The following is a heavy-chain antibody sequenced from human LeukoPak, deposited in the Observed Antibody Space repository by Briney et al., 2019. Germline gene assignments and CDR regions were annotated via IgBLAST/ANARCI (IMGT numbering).Heavy chain of an antibody. CDR1: GYTFTSYA. CDR3: ARVFFGSGSYRYLDY. CDR2: INAGNGNT. J-gene: IGHJ4*02. Sequence: GASVKVSCKASGYTFTSYAMHWVRQAPGQRLKWMGWINAGNGNTKYSQKFQGRVTITRDTSASTAYMELSSLRSEDTAVYYCARVFFGSGSYRYLDYWGQGTLVTVSS. V-gene: IGHV1-3*01. D-gene: IGHD3-10*01.